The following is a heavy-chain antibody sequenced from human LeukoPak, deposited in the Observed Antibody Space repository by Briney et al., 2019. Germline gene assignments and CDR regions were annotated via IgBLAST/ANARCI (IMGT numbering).Heavy chain of an antibody. CDR2: IRYDGSKK. Sequence: GGSLRLSCAASGFTFSSYGMHWVRQAPGKGLEWVAFIRYDGSKKYYADSVKGRFTISRDNSKNTLYLQMNSLRAEDTAVYYCAKDPSSSWFGDYFDYWGQGTLVTVSS. D-gene: IGHD6-13*01. V-gene: IGHV3-30*02. J-gene: IGHJ4*02. CDR1: GFTFSSYG. CDR3: AKDPSSSWFGDYFDY.